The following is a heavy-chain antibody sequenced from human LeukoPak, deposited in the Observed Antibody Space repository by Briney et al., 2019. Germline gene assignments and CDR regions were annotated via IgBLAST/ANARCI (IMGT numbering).Heavy chain of an antibody. V-gene: IGHV3-7*01. Sequence: GGSLRLSCAASGLIFSSYWMSWVRQAPGKGLEWVANIKQDGSEDYYVDSVKGRFTISRDNAKNSLFLQMNSLRAEDTAVYYCARDFGEHVDYFDYWGQGTLVTVSS. D-gene: IGHD3-16*01. CDR2: IKQDGSED. J-gene: IGHJ4*02. CDR1: GLIFSSYW. CDR3: ARDFGEHVDYFDY.